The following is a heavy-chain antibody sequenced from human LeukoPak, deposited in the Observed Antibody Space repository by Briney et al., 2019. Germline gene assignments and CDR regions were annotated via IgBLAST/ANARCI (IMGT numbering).Heavy chain of an antibody. D-gene: IGHD2-21*02. Sequence: RGGSLRLSCAASGFTFSDYYMTWIRQAPGKGLEWVSCISSSGSTIIYADSVKGRFTISRDNAKSSLFLQMNSLRAEDTAVYYCARVNRVTAIQEFDYWGQGTLVTVSS. CDR2: ISSSGSTI. CDR1: GFTFSDYY. CDR3: ARVNRVTAIQEFDY. V-gene: IGHV3-11*01. J-gene: IGHJ4*02.